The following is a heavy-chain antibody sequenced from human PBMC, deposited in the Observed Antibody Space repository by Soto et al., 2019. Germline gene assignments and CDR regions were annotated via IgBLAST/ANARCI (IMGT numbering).Heavy chain of an antibody. J-gene: IGHJ4*02. CDR1: GGSISSSSYY. Sequence: SETLSLTRTVSGGSISSSSYYWGWIRQPPGKGLEWIGSIYYSGSTYYNPSLKSRVTISVDTSKNQFSLKLSSVTAADTAVYYCARAYSGSRPYFDYWGQGTLVTVSS. D-gene: IGHD1-26*01. V-gene: IGHV4-39*01. CDR3: ARAYSGSRPYFDY. CDR2: IYYSGST.